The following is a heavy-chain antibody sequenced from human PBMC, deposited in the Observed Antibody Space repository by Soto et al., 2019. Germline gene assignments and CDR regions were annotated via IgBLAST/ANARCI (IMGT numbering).Heavy chain of an antibody. J-gene: IGHJ4*02. CDR3: TRGGPDAFCGGGRCYFDY. V-gene: IGHV3-9*01. D-gene: IGHD2-15*01. Sequence: EVQLVESGGGLVQPGRSLRLSCAASGFTFDDVAMHWVRRVPGKGLEWVSSITWNSNVIGYADSVKGRFTISRDNAKNSLYLQMNSLRPEDTAFYYCTRGGPDAFCGGGRCYFDYWGQGTLVTVSS. CDR1: GFTFDDVA. CDR2: ITWNSNVI.